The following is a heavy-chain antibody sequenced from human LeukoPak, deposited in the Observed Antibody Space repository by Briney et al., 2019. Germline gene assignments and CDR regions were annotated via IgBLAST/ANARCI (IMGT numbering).Heavy chain of an antibody. CDR3: ARGLPYYYDSSGYYSPYYFDY. CDR1: GYTFTSYG. D-gene: IGHD3-22*01. V-gene: IGHV1-18*01. CDR2: ISAYNGNT. Sequence: ASVKVSCKASGYTFTSYGISWVRQAPGQGLEWMGWISAYNGNTNYAQKLQGRVTMTTDTSTSTAYMELRSLRSDDTAVYYCARGLPYYYDSSGYYSPYYFDYWGRGTLVTVSS. J-gene: IGHJ4*02.